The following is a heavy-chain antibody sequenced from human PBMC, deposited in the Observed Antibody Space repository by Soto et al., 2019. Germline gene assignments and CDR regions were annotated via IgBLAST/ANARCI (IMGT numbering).Heavy chain of an antibody. J-gene: IGHJ6*02. D-gene: IGHD3-10*01. Sequence: DSVKVSCKASGYTFTGYYMHWVRQAPGQGLEWMGWINPNSGGTNYAQKFQGRVTMTRDTSISTAYMELSRLRSDDTAVYYCARGWFGELSRLYYYYYGMDVWGQGTTVT. CDR2: INPNSGGT. CDR1: GYTFTGYY. V-gene: IGHV1-2*02. CDR3: ARGWFGELSRLYYYYYGMDV.